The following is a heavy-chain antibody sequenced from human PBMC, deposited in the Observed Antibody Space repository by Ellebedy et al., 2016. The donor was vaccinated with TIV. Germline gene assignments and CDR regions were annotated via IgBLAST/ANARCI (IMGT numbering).Heavy chain of an antibody. Sequence: GESLKISCAASGFTFSSYWMHWVRQAPGKGLVWVSRMNSDGSITRFAESVRGRFTISRDNAKNMLYLQMSSLTAEDTAVYYCAREVDTSMADGLDVWGQGTTVTVSS. D-gene: IGHD5-18*01. CDR3: AREVDTSMADGLDV. CDR2: MNSDGSIT. V-gene: IGHV3-74*01. J-gene: IGHJ6*02. CDR1: GFTFSSYW.